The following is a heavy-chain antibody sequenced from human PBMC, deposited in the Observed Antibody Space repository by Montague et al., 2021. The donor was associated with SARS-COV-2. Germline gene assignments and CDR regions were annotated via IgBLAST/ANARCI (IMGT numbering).Heavy chain of an antibody. CDR2: INHNGTT. D-gene: IGHD4-23*01. CDR3: ARWDPQTLTLIGLRGKSASDY. J-gene: IGHJ4*02. CDR1: GGSFSGYY. Sequence: SETLSLTCAVYGGSFSGYYWTCIRQSAAKSLEWIAEINHNGTTNXNFNPPLRSRVTISVETSKSQFSLQLSSVTAADTGVYYCARWDPQTLTLIGLRGKSASDYWGQGTLVTVSS. V-gene: IGHV4-34*01.